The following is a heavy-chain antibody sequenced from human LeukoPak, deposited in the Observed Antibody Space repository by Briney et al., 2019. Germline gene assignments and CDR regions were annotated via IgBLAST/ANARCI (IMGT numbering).Heavy chain of an antibody. CDR3: ASSWYYYDSSRAFDI. CDR1: GGSISSYY. CDR2: IYYSGST. J-gene: IGHJ3*02. V-gene: IGHV4-59*01. Sequence: PSETLSLTCTVSGGSISSYYWSWIRQPPGKGLEWIGYIYYSGSTNYNPSLKSRVTISVDTSKNQFSLKLSSVTAADTAVYYCASSWYYYDSSRAFDIWGQGTMVTVSS. D-gene: IGHD3-22*01.